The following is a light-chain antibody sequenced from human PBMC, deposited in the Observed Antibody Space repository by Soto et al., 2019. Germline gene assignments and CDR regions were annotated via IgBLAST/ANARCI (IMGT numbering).Light chain of an antibody. CDR1: QSVLHTANNKNL. Sequence: DIVMTQSPGALAVSLGERATINCKSSQSVLHTANNKNLLAWYQQKPGQPPKLLISWASTRVSGVPDRFSGSGSGTDFALTISSLQAEDVAVYYCHQRLGSPRTFGQGTKVEIK. V-gene: IGKV4-1*01. CDR3: HQRLGSPRT. J-gene: IGKJ1*01. CDR2: WAS.